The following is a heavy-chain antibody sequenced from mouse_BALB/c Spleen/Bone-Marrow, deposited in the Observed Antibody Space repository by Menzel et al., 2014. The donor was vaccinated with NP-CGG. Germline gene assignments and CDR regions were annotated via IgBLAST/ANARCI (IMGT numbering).Heavy chain of an antibody. J-gene: IGHJ1*01. D-gene: IGHD1-1*01. CDR2: INPDSSTI. CDR1: GFDFSRYW. Sequence: EVKVEESGGGLVQPGGSLKLSCAASGFDFSRYWMSWVRQAPGKGLEWIGEINPDSSTINYTPSLKDKFIISRDNPKNALYLQMSKVRSEDTALYYCARLNYYGNLFVWGAGTTVTVSS. V-gene: IGHV4-1*02. CDR3: ARLNYYGNLFV.